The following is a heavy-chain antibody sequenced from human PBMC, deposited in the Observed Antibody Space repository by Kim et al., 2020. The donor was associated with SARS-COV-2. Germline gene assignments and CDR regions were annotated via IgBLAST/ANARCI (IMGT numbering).Heavy chain of an antibody. CDR3: AKDLGSGYDSSGYGMDV. V-gene: IGHV3-33*06. CDR2: IWYDGSNK. CDR1: GFTFSSYG. Sequence: GGSLRLSCAASGFTFSSYGMHWVRQAPGKGREWGALIWYDGSNKNYADSVKGRFTISRDNSKNTLYLQMNSLRAEDTAVYYCAKDLGSGYDSSGYGMDVWGQGTTVTVSS. D-gene: IGHD5-12*01. J-gene: IGHJ6*02.